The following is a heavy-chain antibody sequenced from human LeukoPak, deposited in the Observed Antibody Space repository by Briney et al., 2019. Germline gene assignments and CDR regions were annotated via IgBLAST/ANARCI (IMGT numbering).Heavy chain of an antibody. Sequence: SETLSLTCTVSGASVSDYYWSWIRQPPGKGLEWTGQIYYSGSPNYNPSLQNRVTISVDTSKNQVSLRLNSVTAADTAVYYCARHGGMVRGFYDAFDIWGQGTVVTVSS. V-gene: IGHV4-59*08. CDR3: ARHGGMVRGFYDAFDI. CDR1: GASVSDYY. D-gene: IGHD3-10*01. CDR2: IYYSGSP. J-gene: IGHJ3*02.